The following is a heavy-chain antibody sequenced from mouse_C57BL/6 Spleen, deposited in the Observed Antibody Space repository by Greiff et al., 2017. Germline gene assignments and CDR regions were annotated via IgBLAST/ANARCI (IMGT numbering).Heavy chain of an antibody. CDR2: IHPNSGST. V-gene: IGHV1-64*01. CDR3: ARDDTGSMDY. Sequence: VQLQQPGAELVKPGASVQLSCKASGYTFTSYWMHWVKQRPGQGLEWIGMIHPNSGSTNYNEKFKSKATLTVDKSSSTAYMKLSSLTSEDSAVYYCARDDTGSMDYWGQGTSVTVSS. D-gene: IGHD2-3*01. CDR1: GYTFTSYW. J-gene: IGHJ4*01.